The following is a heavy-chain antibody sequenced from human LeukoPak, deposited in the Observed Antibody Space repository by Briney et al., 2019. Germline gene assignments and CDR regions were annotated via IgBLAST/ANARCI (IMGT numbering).Heavy chain of an antibody. Sequence: GGSLRLSCAASGFTFSTYGMSWVRQAPGKGLEWVSVITGSGSNTYYADSVEGRFTTSRDNSKNTVYLQVNSLRAEDTAEYYCAKTSGWPYYFDYWGQGTLVTVSS. V-gene: IGHV3-23*01. CDR2: ITGSGSNT. CDR1: GFTFSTYG. J-gene: IGHJ4*02. CDR3: AKTSGWPYYFDY. D-gene: IGHD6-19*01.